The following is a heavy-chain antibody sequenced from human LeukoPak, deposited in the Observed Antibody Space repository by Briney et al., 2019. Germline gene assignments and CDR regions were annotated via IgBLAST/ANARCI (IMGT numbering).Heavy chain of an antibody. CDR3: ARVCPHDGDYYYYYGMDV. V-gene: IGHV4-59*01. D-gene: IGHD3-10*01. CDR2: IFYSGST. Sequence: SETLSLTCTVSGGSISSYYWSWIRQPPGKGLEWIGYIFYSGSTNYNPSLKSRVTISVDTSKNQFSLKLSSVTAADTAVYYCARVCPHDGDYYYYYGMDVWGQGTTVTVSS. J-gene: IGHJ6*02. CDR1: GGSISSYY.